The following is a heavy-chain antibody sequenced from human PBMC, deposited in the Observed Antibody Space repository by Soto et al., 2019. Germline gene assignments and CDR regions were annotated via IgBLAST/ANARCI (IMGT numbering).Heavy chain of an antibody. CDR2: ITYSGNS. CDR1: GGSISSDNFY. Sequence: QVQLQESGPGLVKPSQTLSLTCTVSGGSISSDNFYYNWIRQPPGKGLEWIGYITYSGNSYYNPTLESRVALSLDTSKNHFSLRVTSVTAADTAVYYCAREPVTGHRISHFDYWGQGTFVTVSA. CDR3: AREPVTGHRISHFDY. V-gene: IGHV4-30-4*01. D-gene: IGHD4-17*01. J-gene: IGHJ4*02.